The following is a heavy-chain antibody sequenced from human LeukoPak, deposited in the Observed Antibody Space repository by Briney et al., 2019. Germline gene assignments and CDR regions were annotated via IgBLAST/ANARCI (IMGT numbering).Heavy chain of an antibody. V-gene: IGHV1-3*01. CDR2: INAGNGNT. Sequence: ASVKVSCKASGGTFSSYAISWVRQAPGQRLEWMGWINAGNGNTEYSQKFQGRVTITRDTSASTAYMELSSLRSEDTAVYYCARDAYYGGNSGPDYWGQGTLVTVSS. CDR1: GGTFSSYA. CDR3: ARDAYYGGNSGPDY. J-gene: IGHJ4*02. D-gene: IGHD4-23*01.